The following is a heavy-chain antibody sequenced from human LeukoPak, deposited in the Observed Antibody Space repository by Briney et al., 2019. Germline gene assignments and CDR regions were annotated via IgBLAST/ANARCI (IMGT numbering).Heavy chain of an antibody. CDR1: GFTFSIYR. D-gene: IGHD2-8*01. CDR2: TNSGGTST. Sequence: GGSLRLSCAASGFTFSIYRMSWVRQAPGKGLEWISTTNSGGTSTYYAESVKGRFTISRDNSKDTLYLQMSSLRVEDTAVYYCAKQSYARSLGEGGPGTLVSVSS. V-gene: IGHV3-23*01. CDR3: AKQSYARSLGE. J-gene: IGHJ4*02.